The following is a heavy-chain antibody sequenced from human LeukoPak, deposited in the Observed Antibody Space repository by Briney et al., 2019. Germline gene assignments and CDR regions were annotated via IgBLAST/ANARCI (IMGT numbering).Heavy chain of an antibody. V-gene: IGHV3-15*01. CDR1: GFTFIDAW. D-gene: IGHD1-26*01. CDR2: IKSKTAGGAT. Sequence: GGSLRLSCAASGFTFIDAWMTWVRQAPGKGLEWVGRIKSKTAGGATDCAAPMKGRFTISGDDSKNTLYLQVNSLKTEDTAVYYCTTDPWLGAHFDYWGQGTLVTVSS. J-gene: IGHJ4*02. CDR3: TTDPWLGAHFDY.